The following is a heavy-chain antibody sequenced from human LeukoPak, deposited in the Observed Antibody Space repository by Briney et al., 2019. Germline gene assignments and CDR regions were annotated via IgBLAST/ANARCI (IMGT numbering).Heavy chain of an antibody. D-gene: IGHD1-26*01. Sequence: GGSLRLSCAASGFTFSSYWMSWVRQAPGKGLEWVSAISVSDGSTHYADSVKGRFTISRDNSKNTLYLQMNSLRAEDTAVYYCAKDLGGRVYYYYAMGVWGQGTTVTVSS. J-gene: IGHJ6*02. CDR2: ISVSDGST. CDR3: AKDLGGRVYYYYAMGV. CDR1: GFTFSSYW. V-gene: IGHV3-23*01.